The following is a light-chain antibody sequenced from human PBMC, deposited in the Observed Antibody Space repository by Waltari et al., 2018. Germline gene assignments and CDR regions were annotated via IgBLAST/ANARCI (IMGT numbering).Light chain of an antibody. CDR1: QGISSW. J-gene: IGKJ1*01. V-gene: IGKV1-12*01. Sequence: QMTQSPSSVSASVGDRVTITCRASQGISSWLAWYQQKPGKAPRLLIYAASALQSGVPSRFSGSGSELHFTLTINNLQPEDFATYYCQQANSFPWTFGQGTKVEIK. CDR2: AAS. CDR3: QQANSFPWT.